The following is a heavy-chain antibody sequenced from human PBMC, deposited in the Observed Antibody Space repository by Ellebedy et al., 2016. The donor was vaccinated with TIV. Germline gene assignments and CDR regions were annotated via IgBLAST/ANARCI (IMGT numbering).Heavy chain of an antibody. CDR2: IIPLFGTV. J-gene: IGHJ6*02. V-gene: IGHV1-69*13. CDR3: ASGNIYCSSTTCTIYYYYGMDV. CDR1: GGTFSSYA. Sequence: SVKVSXKASGGTFSSYAISWVRQAPGQGLEWMGGIIPLFGTVQYAQKFQGRVTITADESTSTAYMELGSLRSEDTAVYYCASGNIYCSSTTCTIYYYYGMDVWGQGTTVTVSS. D-gene: IGHD2-2*01.